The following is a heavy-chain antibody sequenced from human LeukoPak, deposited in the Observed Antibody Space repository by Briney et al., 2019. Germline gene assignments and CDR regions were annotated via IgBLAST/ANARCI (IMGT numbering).Heavy chain of an antibody. CDR2: INTDGNST. J-gene: IGHJ5*02. CDR1: GFTFSSYW. V-gene: IGHV3-74*01. Sequence: PGGSLRLSCAASGFTFSSYWMHWVRQVPGKGLVWVSRINTDGNSTRYADSVKGRITISRDNAKNTLYLQMNSLRAEDTAVYYCARVPLGEFKGFDPWGQGTLVTVSS. D-gene: IGHD3-10*01. CDR3: ARVPLGEFKGFDP.